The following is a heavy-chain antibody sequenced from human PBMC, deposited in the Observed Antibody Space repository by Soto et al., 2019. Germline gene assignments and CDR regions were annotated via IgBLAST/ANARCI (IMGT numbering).Heavy chain of an antibody. CDR2: IYPGDSDT. CDR1: GYSFTSYW. D-gene: IGHD2-8*01. J-gene: IGHJ3*02. V-gene: IGHV5-51*01. Sequence: PGVSLKISCKGSGYSFTSYWIGWMRQMPGKGLEWMGIIYPGDSDTRYSPSLQGQVTISADKSISTAYLQWSSLKASDTAMYYCARHRSLMVYGHDAFDIWGQGTLVTVSS. CDR3: ARHRSLMVYGHDAFDI.